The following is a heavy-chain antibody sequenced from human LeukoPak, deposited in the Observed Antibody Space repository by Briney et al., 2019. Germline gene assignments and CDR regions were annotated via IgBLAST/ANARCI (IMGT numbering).Heavy chain of an antibody. Sequence: GGSLRLSCVFSGFNFRTYAMTWVRQAPGKGLEWVSSFSGSDGSTYYADSVKGRFTISRDNSENTLYLQIHSLRDEDTAVYYFAKFRSDRIVGGGMDVWGQGTTVTVSS. CDR1: GFNFRTYA. J-gene: IGHJ6*02. CDR3: AKFRSDRIVGGGMDV. V-gene: IGHV3-23*01. CDR2: FSGSDGST. D-gene: IGHD1-26*01.